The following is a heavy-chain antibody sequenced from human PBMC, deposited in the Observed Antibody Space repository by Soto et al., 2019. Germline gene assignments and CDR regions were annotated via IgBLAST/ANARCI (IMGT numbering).Heavy chain of an antibody. CDR1: GGTFSSYA. CDR2: IIPIFGTA. J-gene: IGHJ6*02. D-gene: IGHD3-3*01. V-gene: IGHV1-69*01. CDR3: ARVNYDFWSGYPPYYYYYGMDV. Sequence: QVQLVQSGAEVKKPGSSVKVSCKASGGTFSSYAISWVRQAPGQGLEWMGGIIPIFGTANYAQKFQGRVTITADESTSTADMELSSLRCEDTAVYYCARVNYDFWSGYPPYYYYYGMDVWGQGTTVTVSS.